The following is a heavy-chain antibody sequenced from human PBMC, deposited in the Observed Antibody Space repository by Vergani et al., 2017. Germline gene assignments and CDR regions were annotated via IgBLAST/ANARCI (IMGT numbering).Heavy chain of an antibody. Sequence: QVQLVQSGAEVKKPGASVKVSCKASGYTFTSYGISWVRPAPGQGLEGMGWISPYNGNTNYAQKLQGRVTLTTDTSTSTAYMELRSLRSDDTAVYYCVRDLKWGLLRSADYYYYGMDVWGQGTTVTVSS. CDR2: ISPYNGNT. CDR1: GYTFTSYG. CDR3: VRDLKWGLLRSADYYYYGMDV. D-gene: IGHD1-26*01. J-gene: IGHJ6*02. V-gene: IGHV1-18*01.